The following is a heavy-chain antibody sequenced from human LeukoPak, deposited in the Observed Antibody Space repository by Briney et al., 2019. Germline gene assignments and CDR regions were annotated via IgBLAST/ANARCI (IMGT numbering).Heavy chain of an antibody. J-gene: IGHJ4*02. Sequence: GAFLKISCTGSGYNFTNYWIGWVRQMPGKGLEWMGIVYPGDSDTRYSPSFQGQVTISADKSISTAYLHWSSLKASDSAMYYYTRRCGGVSYDYWGQGTLVTVSS. D-gene: IGHD2-21*01. CDR1: GYNFTNYW. V-gene: IGHV5-51*01. CDR2: VYPGDSDT. CDR3: TRRCGGVSYDY.